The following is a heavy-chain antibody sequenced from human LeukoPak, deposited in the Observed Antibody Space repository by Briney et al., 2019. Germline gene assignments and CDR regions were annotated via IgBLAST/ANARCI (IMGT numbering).Heavy chain of an antibody. Sequence: GGSLRLSCAASGFTFSSYAMSWVRQAPGKGLKWVSAISGSGGSTYYADSVKGRFTISRDNAKNSLYLQMNSLRAEDTAVYYCAREVYCSGGSCFDGFDYWGQGTLVTVSS. CDR1: GFTFSSYA. CDR3: AREVYCSGGSCFDGFDY. J-gene: IGHJ4*02. CDR2: ISGSGGST. D-gene: IGHD2-15*01. V-gene: IGHV3-23*01.